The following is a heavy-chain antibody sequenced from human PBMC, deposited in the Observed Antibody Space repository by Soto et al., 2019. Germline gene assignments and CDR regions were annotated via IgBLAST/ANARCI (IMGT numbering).Heavy chain of an antibody. V-gene: IGHV4-38-2*02. J-gene: IGHJ4*02. CDR3: VRGKVNFDY. CDR1: DYSISSGYH. Sequence: SETLSLTCIVSDYSISSGYHWGWIRQPPGKGLECIGTIYQSGNTYYNPSLKSRVILSIDTSKNQFSLKLSTVTAADTAVYYCVRGKVNFDYWGKGILVTVSS. CDR2: IYQSGNT.